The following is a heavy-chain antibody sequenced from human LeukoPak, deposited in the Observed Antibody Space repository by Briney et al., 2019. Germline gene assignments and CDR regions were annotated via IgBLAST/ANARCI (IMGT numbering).Heavy chain of an antibody. Sequence: SETLSLTCAVYGGSFSGYYWSWIRQPPGKRLEWIGEINHSGSTNYNPSLKSRVTISVDTSKNQFSLKLSSVTAADTAVYYCATINGYLIDYWGQGTLVTVSS. J-gene: IGHJ4*02. CDR1: GGSFSGYY. D-gene: IGHD5-24*01. CDR2: INHSGST. CDR3: ATINGYLIDY. V-gene: IGHV4-34*01.